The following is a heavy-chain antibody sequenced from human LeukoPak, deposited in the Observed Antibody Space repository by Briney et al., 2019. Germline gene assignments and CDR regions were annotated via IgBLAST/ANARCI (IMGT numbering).Heavy chain of an antibody. J-gene: IGHJ5*02. CDR1: VYTFTSYA. V-gene: IGHV7-4-1*02. CDR2: INTNTGNP. D-gene: IGHD6-13*01. Sequence: GASANVSCKASVYTFTSYAMNWVRQAPGQGLEWMGWINTNTGNPTYAQGFTGRFVFPLDTSVSPASLQISSLRPEDTAVYYCARDEAAYWFHPWGQGTLVTLPS. CDR3: ARDEAAYWFHP.